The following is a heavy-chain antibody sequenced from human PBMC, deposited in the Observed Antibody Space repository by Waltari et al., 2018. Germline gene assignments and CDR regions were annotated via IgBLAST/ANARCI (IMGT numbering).Heavy chain of an antibody. CDR3: ATGGWGFYLDN. V-gene: IGHV3-21*01. Sequence: EVQLVESGGGLIKPGGSLRLSCSASGSTFIRSSMNWVRQAPGTGLEWISSISSTGTYTHYADSVKGRFTISRDNAKNSLYLQMNSLRAEDTGVYWCATGGWGFYLDNWGQGTLVTFSS. CDR2: ISSTGTYT. D-gene: IGHD7-27*01. J-gene: IGHJ4*02. CDR1: GSTFIRSS.